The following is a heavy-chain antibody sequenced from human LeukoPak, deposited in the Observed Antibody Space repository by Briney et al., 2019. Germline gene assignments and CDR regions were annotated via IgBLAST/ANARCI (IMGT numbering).Heavy chain of an antibody. CDR1: GFTFSSYW. D-gene: IGHD1-26*01. V-gene: IGHV3-7*03. CDR3: AKAPSGMNYYYYMDV. Sequence: GGSLRLSCAASGFTFSSYWMSWVRQAPGKGLEWVANIKQDGSEKYYVDSVKGRFTISRDNAKNSLYLQMNSLRAEDTAVYYCAKAPSGMNYYYYMDVWGKGTTVTISS. J-gene: IGHJ6*03. CDR2: IKQDGSEK.